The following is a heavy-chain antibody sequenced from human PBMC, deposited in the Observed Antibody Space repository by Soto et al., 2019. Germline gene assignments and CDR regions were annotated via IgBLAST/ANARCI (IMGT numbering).Heavy chain of an antibody. Sequence: SVKVSCKASGGTFSSYAISWVRQAPGQGLEWMGGIIPIFGTANYAQKFQGRVTITADESTSTAYMELSSLRSEDTAVYYCARKGGSYSYYYYYYGMDVWGQGTMVTVSS. V-gene: IGHV1-69*13. CDR2: IIPIFGTA. D-gene: IGHD1-26*01. CDR1: GGTFSSYA. CDR3: ARKGGSYSYYYYYYGMDV. J-gene: IGHJ6*02.